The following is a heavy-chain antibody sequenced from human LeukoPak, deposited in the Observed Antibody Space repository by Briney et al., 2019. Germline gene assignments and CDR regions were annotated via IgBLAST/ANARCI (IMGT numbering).Heavy chain of an antibody. Sequence: PGGSLRLSCAASGFTFSSYAMSWIRQAPAKGLEWVSAISTTTYCADFVEGRCTISRDNSKQTLYLQMNSLRAEATAVYYCAKPIGPRYGDYHNSCFHSWGQRTLLTVPS. J-gene: IGHJ5*01. CDR1: GFTFSSYA. V-gene: IGHV3-23*01. CDR3: AKPIGPRYGDYHNSCFHS. D-gene: IGHD4-17*01. CDR2: ISTTT.